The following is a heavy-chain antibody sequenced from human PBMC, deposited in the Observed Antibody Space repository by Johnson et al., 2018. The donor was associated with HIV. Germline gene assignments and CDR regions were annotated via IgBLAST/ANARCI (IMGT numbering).Heavy chain of an antibody. CDR3: ARDREASASGDAFDI. CDR2: IKQDGSEK. V-gene: IGHV3-7*01. CDR1: GFTFDDYG. J-gene: IGHJ3*02. Sequence: VQLVESGGGVVRPGGSLRLSCAASGFTFDDYGMSWVRQAPGKGLEWVAKIKQDGSEKYYVDSVKGRFPLSRDNAKNSLYLQMNNLGAKDTAVYYCARDREASASGDAFDIWGQGTMVTVSS. D-gene: IGHD1-26*01.